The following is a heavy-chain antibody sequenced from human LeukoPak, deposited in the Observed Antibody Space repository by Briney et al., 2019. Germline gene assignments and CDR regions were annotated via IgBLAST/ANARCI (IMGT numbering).Heavy chain of an antibody. CDR1: GGSISSNSYY. CDR2: INHSGST. V-gene: IGHV4-39*07. CDR3: ARAGLYALLRYFLY. J-gene: IGHJ4*02. D-gene: IGHD3-9*01. Sequence: PSETLSLTCTVSGGSISSNSYYWGWVRQPPGKGLEWIGEINHSGSTNYNPSLKSRVTISVDTSKNQFSLKLSSVTAADTAVYYCARAGLYALLRYFLYWGQGTLVTVSS.